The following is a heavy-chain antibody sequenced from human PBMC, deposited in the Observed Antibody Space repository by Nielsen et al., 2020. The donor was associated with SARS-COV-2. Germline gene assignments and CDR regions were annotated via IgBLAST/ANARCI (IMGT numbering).Heavy chain of an antibody. CDR3: ARAFRGSYYYGMDV. Sequence: VRQAPGKGLEWVAVISYDGSNKYYADSVKDRFTISRDNSKNTLYLQMNSLRAEDTAVYYCARAFRGSYYYGMDVWGQGTTVTVSS. V-gene: IGHV3-30-3*01. CDR2: ISYDGSNK. J-gene: IGHJ6*02. D-gene: IGHD3-16*01.